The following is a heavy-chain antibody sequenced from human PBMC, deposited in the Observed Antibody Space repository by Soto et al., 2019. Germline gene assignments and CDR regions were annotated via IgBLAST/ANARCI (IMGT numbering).Heavy chain of an antibody. CDR3: AKDGVSYNSVWDAFDI. CDR2: ITSGGGGA. D-gene: IGHD1-26*01. V-gene: IGHV3-23*01. CDR1: EVTFASYD. J-gene: IGHJ3*02. Sequence: LRLSCVASEVTFASYDMDWVRQAPGKGLEWVSLITSGGGGANYADSVKGRFTISRDNSKNTLYLQLSSLSAGDTAVYYCAKDGVSYNSVWDAFDIWGQGTLVTVSS.